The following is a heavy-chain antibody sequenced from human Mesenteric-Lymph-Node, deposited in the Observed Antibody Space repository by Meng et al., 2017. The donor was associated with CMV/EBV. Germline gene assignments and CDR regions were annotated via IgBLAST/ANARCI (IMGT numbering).Heavy chain of an antibody. Sequence: GGSLRLSCTASGFTFSSLTMHWVRQAPGKGLEWVSSISGRGNFRYYAPSVKGRFTISRDDSKNTLYLQMNSLRSEDTAVYYCATSRTFDYWGQGTLVTVSS. CDR3: ATSRTFDY. J-gene: IGHJ4*02. V-gene: IGHV3-21*01. CDR2: ISGRGNFR. CDR1: GFTFSSLT.